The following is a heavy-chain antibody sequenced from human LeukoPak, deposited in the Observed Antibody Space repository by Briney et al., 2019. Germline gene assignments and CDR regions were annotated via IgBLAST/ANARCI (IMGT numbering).Heavy chain of an antibody. V-gene: IGHV3-21*01. CDR1: GFTFSSYS. J-gene: IGHJ3*02. D-gene: IGHD2-21*02. CDR2: ISSSSSYI. CDR3: ARDEAYCGGDCYPGVRAFDI. Sequence: KPGGSLRLSCAASGFTFSSYSMNWVRQAPGEGLEWVSSISSSSSYIYYADSVKGRFTISRDNAKNSLYLQMNSLRAEDTAVYYCARDEAYCGGDCYPGVRAFDIWGQGTMVTVSS.